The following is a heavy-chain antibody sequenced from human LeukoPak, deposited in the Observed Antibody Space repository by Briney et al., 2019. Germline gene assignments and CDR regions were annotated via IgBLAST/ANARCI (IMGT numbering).Heavy chain of an antibody. CDR1: GYTFTGYY. Sequence: ASVKVSCKASGYTFTGYYMHWVRQAPGQGLEWMGWINPNSGGTNYAQKFQGRVTMTRDTSISTAYMELSSLRSEDTAVYYCATGPTNGDPFYYGMDVWGQGTKVTVSS. CDR2: INPNSGGT. CDR3: ATGPTNGDPFYYGMDV. V-gene: IGHV1-2*02. D-gene: IGHD4-17*01. J-gene: IGHJ6*02.